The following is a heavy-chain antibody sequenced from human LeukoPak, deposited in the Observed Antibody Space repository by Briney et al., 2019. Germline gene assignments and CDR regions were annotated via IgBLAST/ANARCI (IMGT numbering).Heavy chain of an antibody. Sequence: GGSLRLSCAASGFTFSSYSMNWVRQAPGKGLEWVSSISSGSSYIYYADSVKSRFTVSRDNAKHSLYLQMNSLRAEDTAVYYCVRDAKQYYDILTGYYNDAFDIWGQGTMVTVSS. J-gene: IGHJ3*02. V-gene: IGHV3-21*01. D-gene: IGHD3-9*01. CDR3: VRDAKQYYDILTGYYNDAFDI. CDR1: GFTFSSYS. CDR2: ISSGSSYI.